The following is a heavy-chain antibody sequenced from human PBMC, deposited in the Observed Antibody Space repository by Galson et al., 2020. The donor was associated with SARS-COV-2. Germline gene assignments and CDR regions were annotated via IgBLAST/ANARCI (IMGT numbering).Heavy chain of an antibody. CDR1: GGSIINHC. CDR3: ARGPYYDVGYLGPFDYDGTDV. Sequence: ASETLSLTCTVSGGSIINHCCNWIRQSPGKGLEWIGCVCPSGNADYSPYLQSRVSISFDKFKNSFSLDLRSVTAADSAVYCCARGPYYDVGYLGPFDYDGTDVWGRGTTVAVSS. V-gene: IGHV4-59*11. D-gene: IGHD3-16*01. CDR2: VCPSGNA. J-gene: IGHJ6*02.